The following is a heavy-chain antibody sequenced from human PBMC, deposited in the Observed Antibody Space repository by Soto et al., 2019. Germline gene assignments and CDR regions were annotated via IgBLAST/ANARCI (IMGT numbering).Heavy chain of an antibody. CDR2: ISSSGSTI. CDR1: GFTFSSYE. D-gene: IGHD3-22*01. J-gene: IGHJ4*02. V-gene: IGHV3-48*03. Sequence: GSLRLSCAASGFTFSSYEMNLVLHAPGKGLEWVSYISSSGSTIYYADSVKGRFTISRDNAKNSLYLQMNSLRAEDTAVYYCARELSYDSSGYQLDYWGQGTLVTVSS. CDR3: ARELSYDSSGYQLDY.